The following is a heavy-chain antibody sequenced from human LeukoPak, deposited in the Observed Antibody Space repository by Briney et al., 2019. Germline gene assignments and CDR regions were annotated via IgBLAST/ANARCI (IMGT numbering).Heavy chain of an antibody. Sequence: GRSLRLSCAASGFTLSSYGMHWVRQAPGKGLEWVAVIWYDGSNKYYADSVKGRFTISRDNSKNTLYLQMNSLRAEDTAVYYCARAGIAAAGKDWYSDLWGRGTLVTVSS. CDR2: IWYDGSNK. D-gene: IGHD6-13*01. J-gene: IGHJ2*01. CDR3: ARAGIAAAGKDWYSDL. CDR1: GFTLSSYG. V-gene: IGHV3-33*01.